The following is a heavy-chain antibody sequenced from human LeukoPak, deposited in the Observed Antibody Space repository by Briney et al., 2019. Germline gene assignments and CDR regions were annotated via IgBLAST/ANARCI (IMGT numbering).Heavy chain of an antibody. J-gene: IGHJ6*03. CDR3: ARVGGSGSYRSYYYMDV. CDR2: ISYDGSNK. Sequence: GGSLRLSCAASGFTFSTYAMHWVRQAPGKGLEWVAAISYDGSNKNYADSVKGRFTISRDNAKNSLYLQMNSLRAEDTAVYYCARVGGSGSYRSYYYMDVWGKGTTVTISS. V-gene: IGHV3-30*04. CDR1: GFTFSTYA. D-gene: IGHD3-10*01.